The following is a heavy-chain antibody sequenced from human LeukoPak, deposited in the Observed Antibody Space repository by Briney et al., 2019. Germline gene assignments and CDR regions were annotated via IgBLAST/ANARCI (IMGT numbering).Heavy chain of an antibody. V-gene: IGHV3-15*01. CDR3: TTLDPKTYYYDSSGYYNVVIRDI. J-gene: IGHJ3*02. CDR2: IKSKTDGGTT. CDR1: GFTFSNAW. Sequence: GGSLRLSCAASGFTFSNAWMSWVRQAPGKGLEWVGRIKSKTDGGTTDYAAPVKGRFTISRDDSKNTLYLQMNSLKTEDTAVYYCTTLDPKTYYYDSSGYYNVVIRDIWGQGTMVTVSS. D-gene: IGHD3-22*01.